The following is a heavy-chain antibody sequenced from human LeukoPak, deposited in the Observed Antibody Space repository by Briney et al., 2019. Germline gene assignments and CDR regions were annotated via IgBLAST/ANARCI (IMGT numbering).Heavy chain of an antibody. J-gene: IGHJ4*02. Sequence: ASVKVSCKASGYTFTNYGISWVRQAPGQGLEWMGWISAYNGNTNYAQNFQGTVTMTTDTSTSTAYMELRSLRSDDTAVYYCARGYITMAYFDYWGQGTLVTVSS. CDR1: GYTFTNYG. V-gene: IGHV1-18*01. CDR3: ARGYITMAYFDY. D-gene: IGHD3-10*01. CDR2: ISAYNGNT.